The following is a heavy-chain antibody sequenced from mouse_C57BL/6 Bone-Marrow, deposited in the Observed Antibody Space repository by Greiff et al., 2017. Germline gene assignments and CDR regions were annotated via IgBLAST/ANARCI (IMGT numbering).Heavy chain of an antibody. CDR1: GYTFTSYW. J-gene: IGHJ2*01. Sequence: VKLQQPGAELVMPGASVKLSCKASGYTFTSYWMHWVKQRPGQGLEWIGEIDPSDSYTNYNQKFKGKSTLTVDKSSSTAYMQLSSLTSEDSAVYYCASPFYGSSLDYWGQGTTLTVSS. CDR2: IDPSDSYT. D-gene: IGHD1-1*01. CDR3: ASPFYGSSLDY. V-gene: IGHV1-69*01.